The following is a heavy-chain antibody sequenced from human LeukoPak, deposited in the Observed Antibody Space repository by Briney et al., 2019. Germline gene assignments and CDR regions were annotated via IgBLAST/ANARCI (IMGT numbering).Heavy chain of an antibody. J-gene: IGHJ4*02. D-gene: IGHD6-13*01. CDR2: IYYSGST. V-gene: IGHV4-59*01. CDR3: AREQQLVSYFDY. CDR1: GGSISSYY. Sequence: PSETLSLTCTVSGGSISSYYWSWIRQPPGKGLEWIGYIYYSGSTNCNPSLKSRVTISVDTSKNQFSLKLSSVTAADTAVYYCAREQQLVSYFDYWGQGTLVTVSS.